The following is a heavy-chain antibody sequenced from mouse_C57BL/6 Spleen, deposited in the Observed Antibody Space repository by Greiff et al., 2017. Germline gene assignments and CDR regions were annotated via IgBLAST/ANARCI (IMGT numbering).Heavy chain of an antibody. D-gene: IGHD1-1*01. V-gene: IGHV1-7*01. CDR3: ARTTVVAPYAMDY. CDR1: GYTFTSYW. CDR2: INPSSGYT. Sequence: VKLKQSGAELAKPGASVKLSCKASGYTFTSYWMHWVKQRPGQGLEWIGYINPSSGYTKYNQKFKDKATLTADKSSSTAYMQLSSLTYEDSAVYYCARTTVVAPYAMDYWGQGTSVTVSS. J-gene: IGHJ4*01.